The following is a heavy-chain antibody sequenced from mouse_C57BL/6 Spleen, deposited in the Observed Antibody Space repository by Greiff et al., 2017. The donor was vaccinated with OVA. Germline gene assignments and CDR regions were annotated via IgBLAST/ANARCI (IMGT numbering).Heavy chain of an antibody. CDR3: AREEITTVVDLYYFDY. CDR2: IDPANGNT. CDR1: GFNIKNTY. V-gene: IGHV14-3*01. D-gene: IGHD1-1*01. Sequence: VHVKQSVAELVRPGASVKLSCTASGFNIKNTYMHWVKQRPEQGLEWIGRIDPANGNTKYAPKFQGKATITADTSSNTAYLQLSSLTSEDTAIYYCAREEITTVVDLYYFDYWGQGTTLTVSS. J-gene: IGHJ2*01.